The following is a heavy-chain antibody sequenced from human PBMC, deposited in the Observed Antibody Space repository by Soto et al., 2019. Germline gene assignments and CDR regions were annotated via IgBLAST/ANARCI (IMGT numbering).Heavy chain of an antibody. D-gene: IGHD1-7*01. J-gene: IGHJ6*02. CDR3: ARVITGTTFSYYSGMDV. V-gene: IGHV1-18*01. CDR2: ISAYNGNT. Sequence: QVQLVQSGAEVKKPGASVKVSCKASGYTFTSYGINWVRQAPGQGLEWMGWISAYNGNTNYAQKLQGRVTMTTATSTGTAYMGLTRLTSDDTAVYYCARVITGTTFSYYSGMDVWGQGTTVTVSS. CDR1: GYTFTSYG.